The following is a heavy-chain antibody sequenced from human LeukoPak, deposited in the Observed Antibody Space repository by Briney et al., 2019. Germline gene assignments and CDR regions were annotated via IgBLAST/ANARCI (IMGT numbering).Heavy chain of an antibody. CDR1: GYTLTELP. D-gene: IGHD6-13*01. Sequence: ASVKVSCKVSGYTLTELPMHWVRQAPGKGLEWMGGFDPEDGETIYAQKFQGRVTMTEDTSTDTAYMELSSLRSEDTAVYYCATVGELAAAGHPSFDYWGQGTLVTVSS. J-gene: IGHJ4*02. CDR2: FDPEDGET. CDR3: ATVGELAAAGHPSFDY. V-gene: IGHV1-24*01.